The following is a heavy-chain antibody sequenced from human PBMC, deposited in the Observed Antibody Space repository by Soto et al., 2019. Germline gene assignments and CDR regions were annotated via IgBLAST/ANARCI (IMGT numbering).Heavy chain of an antibody. V-gene: IGHV1-18*01. CDR3: ARGGQPYDFWSGYYSSYYYGMDV. CDR2: ISAYNGNT. D-gene: IGHD3-3*01. CDR1: GYTFTSYG. J-gene: IGHJ6*02. Sequence: ASVKVSCKVSGYTFTSYGISWVRQAPGQGLEWMGWISAYNGNTNYAQKLQGRVTMTTDTSTSTAYMELRSLRSDDTAVYYCARGGQPYDFWSGYYSSYYYGMDVWGQGTTVTVSS.